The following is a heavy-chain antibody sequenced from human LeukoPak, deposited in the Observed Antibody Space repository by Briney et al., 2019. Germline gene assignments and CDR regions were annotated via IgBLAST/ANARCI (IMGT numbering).Heavy chain of an antibody. CDR2: INPYSGGT. J-gene: IGHJ4*02. CDR1: GYTFTGYD. CDR3: AGDSGDSSGRGGGLEDY. V-gene: IGHV1-2*02. Sequence: GASVKVSCKASGYTFTGYDMHWVRQAPGQGLEWMGWINPYSGGTNYAQKLQGRVTMTTDTSISTAYMDLSRLRSDDPAGYYCAGDSGDSSGRGGGLEDYWGQGTLVTVSS. D-gene: IGHD6-19*01.